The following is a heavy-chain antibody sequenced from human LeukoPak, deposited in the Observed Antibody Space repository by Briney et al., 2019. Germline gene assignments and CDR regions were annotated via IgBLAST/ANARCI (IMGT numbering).Heavy chain of an antibody. D-gene: IGHD4/OR15-4a*01. J-gene: IGHJ3*02. Sequence: GGSLRLSCATSVFTLRSYGMHWVRQAPAKGLEWVPDIWYDGSNKYYADSVKGRFTISRDNPKNTLYLQMNSLRAEDTPVYYFARGNSRWCRNKYEAFDIWGQGTMVTVSS. CDR1: VFTLRSYG. CDR3: ARGNSRWCRNKYEAFDI. CDR2: IWYDGSNK. V-gene: IGHV3-33*01.